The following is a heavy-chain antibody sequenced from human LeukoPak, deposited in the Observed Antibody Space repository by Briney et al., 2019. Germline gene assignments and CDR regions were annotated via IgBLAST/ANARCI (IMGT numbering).Heavy chain of an antibody. Sequence: ASVKVSCKASGYTFTSYDINWVRQVTGQGLEWMGWMNPNSGNTGYAQKFQGRVTMTRNTSISTAYMELSSLRSEDTAVYYCARTPSGWFPFYYYYYGMDVWGQGTTVTVSS. V-gene: IGHV1-8*01. CDR2: MNPNSGNT. J-gene: IGHJ6*02. D-gene: IGHD6-19*01. CDR3: ARTPSGWFPFYYYYYGMDV. CDR1: GYTFTSYD.